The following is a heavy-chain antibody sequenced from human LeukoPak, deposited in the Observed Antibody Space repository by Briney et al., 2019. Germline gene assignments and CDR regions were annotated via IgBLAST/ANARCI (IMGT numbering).Heavy chain of an antibody. Sequence: GGSLRLSCAASGFTFSSYSMNWVRQAPGKGLEWVSSISSSSNYIFYADSVKGRFTISRDNAKNSLYLQMNSLRAEDTAVYYCARASCGGDCYCVDYWGQGTLVTVSS. V-gene: IGHV3-21*01. CDR1: GFTFSSYS. CDR3: ARASCGGDCYCVDY. J-gene: IGHJ4*02. D-gene: IGHD2-21*02. CDR2: ISSSSNYI.